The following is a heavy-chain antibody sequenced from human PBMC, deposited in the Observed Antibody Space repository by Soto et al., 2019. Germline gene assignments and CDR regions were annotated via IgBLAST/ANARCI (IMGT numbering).Heavy chain of an antibody. CDR1: GGSISSYY. CDR2: IYTSGST. V-gene: IGHV4-4*07. CDR3: ARVAARASRATIDY. J-gene: IGHJ4*02. D-gene: IGHD6-6*01. Sequence: QVQLQESGPGLVKPSETLSLTCTVSGGSISSYYWSWIRQPAGKGLEWIGRIYTSGSTNYNPSLKSRVTMSGDTSKDQFSLKLSSVTAADTDVYYCARVAARASRATIDYWGQGTLVTVSS.